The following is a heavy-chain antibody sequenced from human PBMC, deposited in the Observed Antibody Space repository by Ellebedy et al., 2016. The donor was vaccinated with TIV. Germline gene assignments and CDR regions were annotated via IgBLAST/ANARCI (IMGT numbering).Heavy chain of an antibody. V-gene: IGHV3-23*01. CDR3: AKDRAWIPASMDWFDS. Sequence: PGGSLRLSCAVSGFTFSTYAMNWVRQAPGKGLEWVSDISASGATTYYAESVKGRFTVSRDNSKRTLSLQMDILRADDTAVYYCAKDRAWIPASMDWFDSWGQGTPVTVSS. J-gene: IGHJ5*01. CDR2: ISASGATT. D-gene: IGHD2-2*01. CDR1: GFTFSTYA.